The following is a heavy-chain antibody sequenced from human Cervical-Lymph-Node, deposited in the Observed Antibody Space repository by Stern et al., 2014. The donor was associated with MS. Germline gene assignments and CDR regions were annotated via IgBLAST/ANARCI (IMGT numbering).Heavy chain of an antibody. CDR3: AKDSAV. V-gene: IGHV3-9*01. Sequence: EVQLVESGGGLVQPGRSLRLSCVASGFNFDDHSMPWVRQAPGKGLEWVSGISWRSDTINYADSGKGRFTISRDNTKSSLYLQMNSLRPEDAALYYCAKDSAVWGQGTSVTVSS. CDR2: ISWRSDTI. J-gene: IGHJ4*02. CDR1: GFNFDDHS.